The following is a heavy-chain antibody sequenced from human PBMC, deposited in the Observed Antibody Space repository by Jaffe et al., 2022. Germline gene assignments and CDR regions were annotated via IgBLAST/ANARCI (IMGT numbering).Heavy chain of an antibody. CDR1: GFTFDDYA. CDR3: AKGRVGEYCSGGSCYLEGNYFDY. V-gene: IGHV3-9*01. Sequence: EVQLVESGGGLVQPGRSLRLSCAASGFTFDDYAMHWVRQAPGKGLEWVSGISWNSGSIGYADSVKGRFTISRDNAKNSLYLQMNSLRAEDTALYYCAKGRVGEYCSGGSCYLEGNYFDYWGQGTLVTVSS. D-gene: IGHD2-15*01. J-gene: IGHJ4*02. CDR2: ISWNSGSI.